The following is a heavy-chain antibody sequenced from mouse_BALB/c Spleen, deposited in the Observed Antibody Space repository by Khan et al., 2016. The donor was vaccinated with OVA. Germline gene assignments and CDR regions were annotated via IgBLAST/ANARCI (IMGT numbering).Heavy chain of an antibody. CDR1: GYTFTNYW. J-gene: IGHJ2*01. V-gene: IGHV1-5*01. CDR3: ARNGFGNYEIWDD. CDR2: IFPGNSDT. Sequence: VQLQQSGTVLARPGASVKMSCKASGYTFTNYWMHWVKQRPGQGLEWIGTIFPGNSDTNYNQKFTGKAKLTADTSTSTAYLALSSLTNEDSGVYYCARNGFGNYEIWDDWGQGTTLTVSS. D-gene: IGHD2-1*01.